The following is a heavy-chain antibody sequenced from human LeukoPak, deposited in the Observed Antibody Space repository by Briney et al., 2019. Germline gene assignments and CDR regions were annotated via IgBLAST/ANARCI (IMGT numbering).Heavy chain of an antibody. Sequence: GGSLRLSCAASGFTFSSHWMHWVRHAPGKGLVWLSRINSDGSTINYADSVKGGFTISRDYAKDRVYLQMNSRVAEDPAVYYGSRGLSSREDYWGQGTLVTVSS. J-gene: IGHJ4*02. D-gene: IGHD2-15*01. CDR3: SRGLSSREDY. V-gene: IGHV3-74*01. CDR2: INSDGSTI. CDR1: GFTFSSHW.